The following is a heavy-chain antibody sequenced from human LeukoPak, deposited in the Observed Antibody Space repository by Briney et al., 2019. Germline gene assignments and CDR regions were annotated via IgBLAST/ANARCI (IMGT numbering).Heavy chain of an antibody. V-gene: IGHV1-24*01. CDR3: AVSTSFNWFDP. CDR2: FDPEVGET. J-gene: IGHJ5*02. Sequence: ASVKVSCKVSGYTLTELSMHWVRQAPGKGLEWMGGFDPEVGETIYAQKFQGRVTMTEDTSTDAAYMELSSLRSEDTAVYYCAVSTSFNWFDPWGQGTLVTVSS. D-gene: IGHD2-2*01. CDR1: GYTLTELS.